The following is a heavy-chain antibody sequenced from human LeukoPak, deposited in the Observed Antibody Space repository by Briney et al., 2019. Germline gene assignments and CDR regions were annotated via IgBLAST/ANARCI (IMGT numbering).Heavy chain of an antibody. CDR2: FYYTGDT. Sequence: PSETLSLTCTVSGGSVSDYYWSWIRQPPGKGLEWIGSFYYTGDTYYGPSLKSRVTISVDSSKNHFSLNLTSLTAADTAVYYCARLLPYCSEGICYFWEYFDSWGQGTLVTVSS. J-gene: IGHJ4*02. CDR3: ARLLPYCSEGICYFWEYFDS. V-gene: IGHV4-59*04. D-gene: IGHD2-15*01. CDR1: GGSVSDYY.